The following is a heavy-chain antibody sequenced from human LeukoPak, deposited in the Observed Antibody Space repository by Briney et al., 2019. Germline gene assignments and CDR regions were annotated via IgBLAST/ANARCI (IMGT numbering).Heavy chain of an antibody. V-gene: IGHV3-48*03. Sequence: GGYLRLSCAASGFTFSSYEMNWVRQAPGKGLEWVSYISSSGSTIYYADSVKGRFTISRDNAKNSLYLQMNSLRAEDTAVYYCARGAYDYVWGSYRYFDYWGQGTLVTVSS. CDR3: ARGAYDYVWGSYRYFDY. D-gene: IGHD3-16*02. J-gene: IGHJ4*02. CDR2: ISSSGSTI. CDR1: GFTFSSYE.